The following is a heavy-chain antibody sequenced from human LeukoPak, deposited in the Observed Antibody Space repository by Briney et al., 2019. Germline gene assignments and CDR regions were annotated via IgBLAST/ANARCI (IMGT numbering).Heavy chain of an antibody. CDR1: GFTFNTYA. CDR3: AKDRIPDGRYSIDF. D-gene: IGHD5-24*01. J-gene: IGHJ4*02. V-gene: IGHV3-23*01. Sequence: GGSLRLSCAASGFTFNTYAMNWVRQAPGKGLEWVSVIIGNGGDIHYAGSVRGRFTISRDNSKNTLYLQMNSLRVEDTAVYYCAKDRIPDGRYSIDFWGPGTLVAVSS. CDR2: IIGNGGDI.